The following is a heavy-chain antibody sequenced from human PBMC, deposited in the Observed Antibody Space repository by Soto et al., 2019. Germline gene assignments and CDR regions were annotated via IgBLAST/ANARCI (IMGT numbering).Heavy chain of an antibody. Sequence: PGGSLRLSCAASGFTFSSYAMNWVRRAPGKGLEWISVISNSGHSAYYADSLKGRFTISRDNSKNTLYLQIKSLRAKYTAAYYCAKGGPTLLNWFGPWGQGTLVTLSS. CDR3: AKGGPTLLNWFGP. V-gene: IGHV3-23*01. CDR1: GFTFSSYA. J-gene: IGHJ5*02. D-gene: IGHD2-21*01. CDR2: ISNSGHSA.